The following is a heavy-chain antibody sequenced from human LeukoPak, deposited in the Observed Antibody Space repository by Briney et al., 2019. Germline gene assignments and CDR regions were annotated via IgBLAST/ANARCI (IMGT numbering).Heavy chain of an antibody. CDR2: MYYNGSP. CDR1: GDSINNYY. Sequence: SETLSLTCTVSGDSINNYYWSWIRQPPGKGLEWIGYMYYNGSPNYNPSLKSRVTISVDRSKKQFSLKLTSVTAADTAVYYCAGQTIAARHRGYYFDYWGQGTLFTVSS. CDR3: AGQTIAARHRGYYFDY. D-gene: IGHD6-6*01. J-gene: IGHJ4*02. V-gene: IGHV4-59*03.